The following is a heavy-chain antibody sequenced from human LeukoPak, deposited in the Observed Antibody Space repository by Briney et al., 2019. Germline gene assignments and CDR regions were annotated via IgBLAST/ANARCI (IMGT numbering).Heavy chain of an antibody. J-gene: IGHJ5*02. CDR1: GFTFSSYA. CDR2: ISGSGGST. V-gene: IGHV3-23*01. D-gene: IGHD3-3*01. CDR3: AKAPKYDFWSGPLGWFDP. Sequence: PGGSLRLSCAASGFTFSSYAMSWVRQAPGKGLEWVSAISGSGGSTYYADSVKGRFTISRDNSKNTLYLQMNSLRAEDTAVYYCAKAPKYDFWSGPLGWFDPWGQGTLVIVSS.